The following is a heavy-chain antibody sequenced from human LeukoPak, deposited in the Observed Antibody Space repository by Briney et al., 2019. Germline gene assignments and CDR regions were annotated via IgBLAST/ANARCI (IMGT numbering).Heavy chain of an antibody. J-gene: IGHJ6*02. CDR3: ANGDYQLLWGTNYYYGMDV. D-gene: IGHD2-2*01. CDR1: GGTFRKYA. V-gene: IGHV1-69*13. Sequence: GASVKVSCTASGGTFRKYAFSWVRQAPGQGLEWMGGIIPIFRIADYAQKFQGRVTNTADESTGTSYMDLRSLRSEDTATYYCANGDYQLLWGTNYYYGMDVWGQGTTVTVSS. CDR2: IIPIFRIA.